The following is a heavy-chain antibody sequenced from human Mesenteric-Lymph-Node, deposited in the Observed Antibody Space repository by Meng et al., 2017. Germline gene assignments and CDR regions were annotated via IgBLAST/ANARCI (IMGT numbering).Heavy chain of an antibody. CDR1: GGSIISSVW. D-gene: IGHD1-26*01. CDR2: IFHSGST. V-gene: IGHV4-4*02. J-gene: IGHJ4*02. Sequence: HLQESGPGLVKPSGTLSLTCAVSGGSIISSVWWSWVRQSPGKGLEWIGEIFHSGSTQYNPSLKRRATISVDKSKNQFTLKLTSLTAADTATYYCARFDISTSGRGDYWGQGILVTVSS. CDR3: ARFDISTSGRGDY.